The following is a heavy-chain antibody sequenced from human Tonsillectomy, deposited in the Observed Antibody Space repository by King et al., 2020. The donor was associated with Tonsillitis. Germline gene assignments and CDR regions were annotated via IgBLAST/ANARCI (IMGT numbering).Heavy chain of an antibody. Sequence: VQLQQWGAGLLKPSETLSLTCAVYGGSLRSYHWNWIRQPPGKGLEWIGEINHSGSTNYNPSLKSRVTISVDKSKNQFSLKLSSVTAADTAVYFCARTPVTGMRPLDYWGQGTLVTVSS. CDR1: GGSLRSYH. CDR2: INHSGST. D-gene: IGHD6-19*01. CDR3: ARTPVTGMRPLDY. J-gene: IGHJ4*02. V-gene: IGHV4-34*01.